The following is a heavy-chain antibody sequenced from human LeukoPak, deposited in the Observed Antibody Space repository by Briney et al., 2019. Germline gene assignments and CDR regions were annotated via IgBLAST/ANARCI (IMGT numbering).Heavy chain of an antibody. CDR3: ASMIVVVTDYAFDI. CDR1: GFTFSSYA. CDR2: ISYDGSNK. J-gene: IGHJ3*02. D-gene: IGHD2-21*02. V-gene: IGHV3-30-3*01. Sequence: PGGSLRLSCAASGFTFSSYAIHWVRQAPGKGLEWVAVISYDGSNKYYADSVKGRFTISRDNSKNTLYLQMNSLRAEDTAVYYCASMIVVVTDYAFDIWGQGTMVTVSS.